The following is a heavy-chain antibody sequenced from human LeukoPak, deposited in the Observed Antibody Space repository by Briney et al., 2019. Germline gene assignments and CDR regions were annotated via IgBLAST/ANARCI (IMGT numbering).Heavy chain of an antibody. CDR1: GFTFSSHF. J-gene: IGHJ4*02. V-gene: IGHV3-23*01. Sequence: GGFLRLSCAASGFTFSSHFMSWVRQAPGKGLEWVSTISTGGSTYYADSVKGRFTISRDNSKNTLHLQMNGLRAEDTAVYYCAKYCSGGCYSGLDYWGQGTLVTVSS. CDR2: ISTGGST. D-gene: IGHD2-21*01. CDR3: AKYCSGGCYSGLDY.